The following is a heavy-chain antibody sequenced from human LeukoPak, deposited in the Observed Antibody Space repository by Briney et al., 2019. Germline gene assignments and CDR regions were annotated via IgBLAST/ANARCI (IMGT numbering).Heavy chain of an antibody. Sequence: GGSLRLSCEASGFFFGGHAMNWLRQAPGKGLEWVSYISSSSSTIYYADSVKGRFTISRDNAKNSLYLQMNSLRAEDTAVYYCARVAYYYDSSGYYHYYYYMDVWGKGTTVTVSS. J-gene: IGHJ6*03. CDR2: ISSSSSTI. D-gene: IGHD3-22*01. CDR1: GFFFGGHA. CDR3: ARVAYYYDSSGYYHYYYYMDV. V-gene: IGHV3-48*01.